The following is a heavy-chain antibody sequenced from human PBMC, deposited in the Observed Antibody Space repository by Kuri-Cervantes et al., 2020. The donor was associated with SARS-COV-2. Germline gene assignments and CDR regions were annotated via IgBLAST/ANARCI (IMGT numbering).Heavy chain of an antibody. CDR1: GYSISSGYS. CDR2: IDQSGTT. J-gene: IGHJ4*02. D-gene: IGHD2-2*02. Sequence: SETLSLTCSVSGYSISSGYSWGWIRLPPGKGLEWIGSIDQSGTTYYSPSLKSRVTISVVTSKNQFSLKLNSVTAADTAVYYCAGGEYQLLYAYSYGSIDYWGQGTLVTVSS. V-gene: IGHV4-38-2*01. CDR3: AGGEYQLLYAYSYGSIDY.